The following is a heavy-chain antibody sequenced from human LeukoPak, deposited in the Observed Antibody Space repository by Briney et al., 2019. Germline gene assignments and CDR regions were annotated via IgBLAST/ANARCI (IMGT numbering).Heavy chain of an antibody. V-gene: IGHV3-23*01. CDR1: GFTFSTYA. Sequence: GGSLRLSCAASGFTFSTYAMSWVRQAPGKGPEWVSSISDSGGNTYSADSVKGRFTISRDNSKNTLYLQMNSLRAEDTAVYYCAKEPYDSSGYYVDYWGQGTLVTVSS. CDR2: ISDSGGNT. CDR3: AKEPYDSSGYYVDY. D-gene: IGHD3-22*01. J-gene: IGHJ4*02.